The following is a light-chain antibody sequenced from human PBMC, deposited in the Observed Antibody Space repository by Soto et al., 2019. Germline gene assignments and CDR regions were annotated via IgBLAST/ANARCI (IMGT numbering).Light chain of an antibody. V-gene: IGKV3-20*01. CDR1: QSVKSNY. Sequence: EIVLTQSPGTLSLSPGERATLSCRASQSVKSNYLAWYQQRPGQAPRLLIYGASSWAAGVPGRFSGSGSGTDFTLTISRLGPEDFAVYYCQRYGTSPRTFGQGTKLEIK. J-gene: IGKJ2*01. CDR3: QRYGTSPRT. CDR2: GAS.